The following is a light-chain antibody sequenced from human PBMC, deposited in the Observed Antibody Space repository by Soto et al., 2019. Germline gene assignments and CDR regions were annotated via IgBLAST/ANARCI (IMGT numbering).Light chain of an antibody. J-gene: IGLJ1*01. CDR2: EVA. CDR3: SSYTSSPTKV. CDR1: KNDIGDYNY. Sequence: QSDRGQPASVAGSPGQPITISCTGTKNDIGDYNYVSWYQQHPGKAPKLLIYEVANRPSGVSNRFSGSKSGNTASLTISGLQAEDEADYYCSSYTSSPTKVFGTGPKVTVL. V-gene: IGLV2-14*01.